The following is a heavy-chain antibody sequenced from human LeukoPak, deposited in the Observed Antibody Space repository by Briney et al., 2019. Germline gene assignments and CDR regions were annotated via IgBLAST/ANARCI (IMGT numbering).Heavy chain of an antibody. J-gene: IGHJ4*02. CDR3: AKWGYYCSSTSCSHFDY. CDR2: ISGSGGST. CDR1: GFTFSSYA. Sequence: GGSLRLSCAASGFTFSSYAMSWVRQAPGKGLEWVSAISGSGGSTYYADSVKGRFTISRDNSKNTLYLQMNSLRAEDTAVYYCAKWGYYCSSTSCSHFDYWGQGTLVTVSS. D-gene: IGHD2-2*01. V-gene: IGHV3-23*01.